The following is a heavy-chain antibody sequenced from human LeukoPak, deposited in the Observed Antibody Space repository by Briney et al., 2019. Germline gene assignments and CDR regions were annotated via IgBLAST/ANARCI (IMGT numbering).Heavy chain of an antibody. CDR2: INWNGGST. CDR3: AREDFIAAAGTFFDY. CDR1: GFTFDDYG. J-gene: IGHJ4*02. Sequence: PGVSLRLSCAASGFTFDDYGMSWVPQAPGKGWEWVSGINWNGGSTGYADSVKGRFTISRDNAKNSPYLQMNSLRAEDTALYYCAREDFIAAAGTFFDYWGQGTLVTVSS. D-gene: IGHD6-13*01. V-gene: IGHV3-20*04.